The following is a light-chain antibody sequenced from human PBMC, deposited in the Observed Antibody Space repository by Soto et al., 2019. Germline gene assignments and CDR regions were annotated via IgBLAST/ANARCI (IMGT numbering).Light chain of an antibody. CDR1: QGISSY. Sequence: DLQLTQSPSFLSASVGDRATITCRASQGISSYLAWYQQKPGKAPKLLSYAASTLQSGVPSRFNGSGSGTEYSLTISTLQAEEFATYYCQQLNSYPRTFGQGTKVEIK. V-gene: IGKV1-9*01. CDR2: AAS. J-gene: IGKJ1*01. CDR3: QQLNSYPRT.